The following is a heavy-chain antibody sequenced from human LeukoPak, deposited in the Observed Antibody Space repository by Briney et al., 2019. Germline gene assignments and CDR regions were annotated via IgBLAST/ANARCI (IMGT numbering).Heavy chain of an antibody. V-gene: IGHV3-53*01. J-gene: IGHJ4*02. Sequence: GGSLRLSCAASGFTVSSNYMSWVRQAPGKGLEWVSVIYSGGSTYYADSVKGRFTISRDNSKNTLYLQMNSLRAEDTAVYYCVYGDYYDSSGYYSSYWGQGTLVTVSS. CDR2: IYSGGST. CDR3: VYGDYYDSSGYYSSY. CDR1: GFTVSSNY. D-gene: IGHD3-22*01.